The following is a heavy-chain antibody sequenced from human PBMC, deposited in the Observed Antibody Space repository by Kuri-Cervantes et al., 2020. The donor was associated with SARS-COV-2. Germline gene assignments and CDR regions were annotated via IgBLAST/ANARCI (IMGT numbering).Heavy chain of an antibody. J-gene: IGHJ4*02. Sequence: GSLRLSCAVYGGSFSGYYWSWIRQPPGKGLEWIGEINHSGSTNYNPSLKSRVTISLDTSKNQFSLKLTSVTAADTAVYYCARDLISDDLVVPAAIGYWGQGTLVTVSS. CDR3: ARDLISDDLVVPAAIGY. D-gene: IGHD2-2*02. CDR1: GGSFSGYY. CDR2: INHSGST. V-gene: IGHV4-34*01.